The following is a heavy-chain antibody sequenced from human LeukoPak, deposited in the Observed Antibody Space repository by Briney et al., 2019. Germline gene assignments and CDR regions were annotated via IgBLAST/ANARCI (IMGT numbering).Heavy chain of an antibody. CDR1: GYTFSSYG. J-gene: IGHJ4*02. V-gene: IGHV1-18*01. Sequence: PSVKVSCKASGYTFSSYGIRWVRQAPGQRLEWIGLISAYKGNTNYAQKLQGTVTMTTGTSTSTAYMELRCLRPVDTAVYYCARGQGTAAKSFNDYWGQGTLVTVSS. CDR3: ARGQGTAAKSFNDY. D-gene: IGHD2-2*01. CDR2: ISAYKGNT.